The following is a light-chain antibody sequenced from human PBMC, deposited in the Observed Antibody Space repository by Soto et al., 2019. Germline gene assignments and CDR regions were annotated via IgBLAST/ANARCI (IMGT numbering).Light chain of an antibody. CDR1: QAISSY. CDR2: AAS. Sequence: DIQLTQSPSFLSASVGDRVTITCRASQAISSYLAWFQQRPGKAPKVLIYAASTLQSGVPSRFSGSASGTEFTLTISSLQPEDFPTYFCQQLNSYPWTFGQGTKVEIK. CDR3: QQLNSYPWT. V-gene: IGKV1-9*01. J-gene: IGKJ1*01.